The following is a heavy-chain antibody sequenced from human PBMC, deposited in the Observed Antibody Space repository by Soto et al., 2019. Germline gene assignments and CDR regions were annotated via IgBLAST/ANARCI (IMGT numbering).Heavy chain of an antibody. D-gene: IGHD3-22*01. Sequence: EVQLVESGGGLVKPGGSLRLSCAASGLTFTTYSMNWVRQAPGKGLEWVSSISSGSSYIYYADSVKGRFTISRDNAKNSLYLQMNSLRGEDTALYYCASGAYDHWGQGTLVTVSS. CDR2: ISSGSSYI. CDR3: ASGAYDH. CDR1: GLTFTTYS. J-gene: IGHJ4*02. V-gene: IGHV3-21*01.